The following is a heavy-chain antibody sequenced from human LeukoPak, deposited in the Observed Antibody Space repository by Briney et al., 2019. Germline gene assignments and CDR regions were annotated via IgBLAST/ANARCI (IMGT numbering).Heavy chain of an antibody. CDR2: ISWNSGSI. CDR3: ARALYFWSDLAPLYAFDI. CDR1: GFTFDDYA. V-gene: IGHV3-9*01. Sequence: PGGSLRLSCAASGFTFDDYAMHWVRQAPGKGLEWVSGISWNSGSIGYADSEKGRFTISRDNAKNSLYLQINSLRAEDTALYYCARALYFWSDLAPLYAFDIWGQGTMVTVSS. J-gene: IGHJ3*02. D-gene: IGHD3-3*01.